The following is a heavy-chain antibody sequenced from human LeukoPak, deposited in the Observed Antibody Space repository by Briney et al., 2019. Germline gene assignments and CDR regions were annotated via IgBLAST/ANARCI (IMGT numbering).Heavy chain of an antibody. V-gene: IGHV3-48*04. CDR3: ARDQGDYYDSSGYSDY. Sequence: GGSLRLSCAASGFTFSSYSMSWVRQAPGKGLEWVSYISSTSTTIYYADSVKGRFTISRDNAKNSLYLQMNSLRAEDTAVYYCARDQGDYYDSSGYSDYWGQGTLVTVSS. J-gene: IGHJ4*02. CDR1: GFTFSSYS. D-gene: IGHD3-22*01. CDR2: ISSTSTTI.